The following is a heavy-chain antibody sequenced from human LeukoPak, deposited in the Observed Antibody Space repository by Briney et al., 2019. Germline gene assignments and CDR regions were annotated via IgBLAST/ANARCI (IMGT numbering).Heavy chain of an antibody. Sequence: GGSLRLSCAASGFTFSSYEMNWVRQAPGKGLEWVSYISSSGTPIHYADSVKGRFTISRDNAKNSLFLQMNSLRAEDTAVYYCAREKTACGGDCYASWGQGTLVTVSS. D-gene: IGHD2-21*01. CDR2: ISSSGTPI. CDR3: AREKTACGGDCYAS. V-gene: IGHV3-48*03. CDR1: GFTFSSYE. J-gene: IGHJ4*02.